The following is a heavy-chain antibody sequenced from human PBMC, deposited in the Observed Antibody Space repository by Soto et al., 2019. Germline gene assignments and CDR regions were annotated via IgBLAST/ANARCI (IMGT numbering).Heavy chain of an antibody. CDR2: IDWDDDK. Sequence: QSGPTLENPTQTLTVTCTFSGFSLTASGMSVSWIRQPPGKALEWLARIDWDDDKYYIRSLKSRLTISKDTSKNQVVLQLTNVDPVDTGTYFCARVISDYDSNWAFDHWGKGTLVTVSS. J-gene: IGHJ4*02. CDR3: ARVISDYDSNWAFDH. D-gene: IGHD6-13*01. V-gene: IGHV2-70*11. CDR1: GFSLTASGMS.